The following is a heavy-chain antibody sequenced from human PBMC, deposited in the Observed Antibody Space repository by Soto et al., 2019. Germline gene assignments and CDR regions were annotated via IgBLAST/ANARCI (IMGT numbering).Heavy chain of an antibody. J-gene: IGHJ5*02. CDR3: ARGRGGDCYWFDP. CDR1: GFTFSDYY. D-gene: IGHD2-21*02. CDR2: ISSSSSYT. Sequence: GGSLRLSCAASGFTFSDYYMSWIRQAPGKGLEWVSYISSSSSYTNYADSVKGRFTISRDNAKNSLYLQMNSLRAEDTAVYYCARGRGGDCYWFDPWGQGTLVTVSS. V-gene: IGHV3-11*06.